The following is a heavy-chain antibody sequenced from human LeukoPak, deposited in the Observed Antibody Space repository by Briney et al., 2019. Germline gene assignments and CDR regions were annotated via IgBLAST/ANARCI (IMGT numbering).Heavy chain of an antibody. CDR3: ALLNYYDSSGYPY. D-gene: IGHD3-22*01. CDR2: IYYSGST. J-gene: IGHJ4*02. Sequence: SETLSLTCTVSGGSISSYYWSWIRQPPGKGLEWIGYIYYSGSTNYNPSLKSRVTISVDTSKNQFSLKLSSVTAADTAVYYCALLNYYDSSGYPYWGQGTLATVSS. CDR1: GGSISSYY. V-gene: IGHV4-59*01.